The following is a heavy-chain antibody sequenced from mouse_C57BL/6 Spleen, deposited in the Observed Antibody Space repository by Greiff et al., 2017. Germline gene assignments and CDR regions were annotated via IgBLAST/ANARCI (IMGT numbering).Heavy chain of an antibody. CDR3: ARRGAYGNDRVYAMDY. CDR1: GYTFTGYW. V-gene: IGHV1-9*01. CDR2: ILPGSGST. Sequence: VQLQQSGAELMKPGASVKLSCKATGYTFTGYWIEWVKQRPGHGLEWIGEILPGSGSTSYNEKFKGKATFTADTSSNTAYMQLRSLTTEDSAIYDCARRGAYGNDRVYAMDYWGQGTSVTVSS. D-gene: IGHD2-2*01. J-gene: IGHJ4*01.